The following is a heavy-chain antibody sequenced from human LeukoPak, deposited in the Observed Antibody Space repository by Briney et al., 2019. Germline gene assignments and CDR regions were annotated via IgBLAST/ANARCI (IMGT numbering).Heavy chain of an antibody. J-gene: IGHJ6*02. Sequence: SETLSLTCAVSGGSISSSNWWSWVRQPPGKGLEWIGEIYHSGSTNYNPSLKSRVTISVDKSKNQFSLKLSSVTAADTAVYYCARDLKPYGLGSYTPPSYYYGMDVWGQGTTVTVSS. CDR1: GGSISSSNW. CDR2: IYHSGST. D-gene: IGHD3-10*01. CDR3: ARDLKPYGLGSYTPPSYYYGMDV. V-gene: IGHV4-4*02.